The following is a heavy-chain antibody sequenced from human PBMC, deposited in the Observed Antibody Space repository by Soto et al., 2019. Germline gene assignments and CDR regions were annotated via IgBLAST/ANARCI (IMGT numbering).Heavy chain of an antibody. CDR3: AKTKIATGGRSYDC. V-gene: IGHV3-23*01. J-gene: IGHJ4*02. CDR2: IGVSAANT. Sequence: EVQLLESGGGLVQPGRYLRLSCAASGFTFSNSGMNWVRQDPGKGLEWVSAIGVSAANTYYADSVKGRFTISRDNSKNTLYLEMNSLRVGDTAVYYCAKTKIATGGRSYDCWGQGTLVSVSS. D-gene: IGHD6-13*01. CDR1: GFTFSNSG.